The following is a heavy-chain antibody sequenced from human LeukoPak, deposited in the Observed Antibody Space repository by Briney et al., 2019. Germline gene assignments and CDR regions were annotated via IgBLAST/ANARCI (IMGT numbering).Heavy chain of an antibody. CDR1: GFTFCDYA. D-gene: IGHD5-12*01. CDR3: TRAGGYDNYFDY. Sequence: GGSLRLSCTASGFTFCDYAMSWVRQAPGKGGGWVVFIRSKTYGETIEYAASVKGRFTISRDDSKSIAYLQMNSLKIEDTAVYYCTRAGGYDNYFDYWGQGTLVTVSS. J-gene: IGHJ4*02. V-gene: IGHV3-49*04. CDR2: IRSKTYGETI.